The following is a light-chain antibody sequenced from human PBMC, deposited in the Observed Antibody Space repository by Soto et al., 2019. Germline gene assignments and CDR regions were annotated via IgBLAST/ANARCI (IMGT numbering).Light chain of an antibody. J-gene: IGKJ1*01. Sequence: EIVLTQSPGTLSLSPGERATLSCRASQSVSSSYLAWYQQKPGQAPRLLIYGASSRATGIPDRFSGSGSGTDFTITISRLEPEDFAVYYCQQYGSSRTFG. CDR2: GAS. V-gene: IGKV3-20*01. CDR1: QSVSSSY. CDR3: QQYGSSRT.